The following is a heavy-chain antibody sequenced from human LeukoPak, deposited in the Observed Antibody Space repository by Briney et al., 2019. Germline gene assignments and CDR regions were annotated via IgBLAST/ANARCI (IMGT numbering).Heavy chain of an antibody. CDR2: IYHSGST. J-gene: IGHJ6*03. Sequence: SQTLSLTCTVSGGSISSGGYYWSWIRQPPGKGLEWIGYIYHSGSTYYNPSLKSRVTISVDRSKNQFSLKLSSVTAADTAVYYCARVPFYDFWSGRGDYYYYMDVWGKGTTVTVSS. CDR1: GGSISSGGYY. V-gene: IGHV4-30-2*01. D-gene: IGHD3-3*01. CDR3: ARVPFYDFWSGRGDYYYYMDV.